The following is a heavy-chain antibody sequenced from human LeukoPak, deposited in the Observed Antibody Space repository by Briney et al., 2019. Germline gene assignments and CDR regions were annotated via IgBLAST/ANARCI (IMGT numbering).Heavy chain of an antibody. D-gene: IGHD3-22*01. V-gene: IGHV3-20*04. CDR2: INWNGAGT. CDR3: ARDRYYDTSGFLDY. J-gene: IGHJ4*02. CDR1: GFTFDYYG. Sequence: GGSLRLSCAASGFTFDYYGMSWVRQAPGKGLEWVSGINWNGAGTDYADSMKGRFTISRDNAKNSLYLQMNSLRAEDTALHYCARDRYYDTSGFLDYWGQGTLVTVSS.